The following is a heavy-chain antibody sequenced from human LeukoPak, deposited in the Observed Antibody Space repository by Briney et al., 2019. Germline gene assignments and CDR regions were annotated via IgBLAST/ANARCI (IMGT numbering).Heavy chain of an antibody. CDR2: IYYSGST. V-gene: IGHV4-59*01. CDR3: ARDSKVDWLTFDY. CDR1: GGSISSYY. Sequence: SETLSLTCNVSGGSISSYYWSWIRQPPGKGLEWIGYIYYSGSTNYNPSLKSRVTISVDTSKNQFSLKLSSVTAADTAVYYCARDSKVDWLTFDYWGQGTLVTVSS. J-gene: IGHJ4*02. D-gene: IGHD3-9*01.